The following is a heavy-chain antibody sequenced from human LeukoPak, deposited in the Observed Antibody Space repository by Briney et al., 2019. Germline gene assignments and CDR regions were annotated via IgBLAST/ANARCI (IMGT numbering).Heavy chain of an antibody. CDR2: ISGSGGST. J-gene: IGHJ6*03. CDR1: GFTFSSYG. D-gene: IGHD3-16*01. V-gene: IGHV3-23*01. Sequence: PGGSLRLSCAASGFTFSSYGMSWVRQAPGKGLEWVSAISGSGGSTYYADSVKGRFTISRDNSKNTLYLQMNSLRAEDTAVYYCAKDPGGYYSYYYMDVWGKGTTVTISS. CDR3: AKDPGGYYSYYYMDV.